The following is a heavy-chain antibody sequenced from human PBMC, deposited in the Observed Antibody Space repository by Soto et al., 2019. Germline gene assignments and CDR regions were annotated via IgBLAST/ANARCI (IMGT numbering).Heavy chain of an antibody. Sequence: ASVKVSCKASGFTFTSSAVQWVRQARGQRLEWIGWIVVGSGNTNYAQKFQERVTITRDMSTSTAYMELSSLRSEDTAVYYCAADFPEGVDTPVIYYGMDVWGQGTTVTVSS. V-gene: IGHV1-58*01. CDR3: AADFPEGVDTPVIYYGMDV. CDR2: IVVGSGNT. J-gene: IGHJ6*02. D-gene: IGHD3-3*01. CDR1: GFTFTSSA.